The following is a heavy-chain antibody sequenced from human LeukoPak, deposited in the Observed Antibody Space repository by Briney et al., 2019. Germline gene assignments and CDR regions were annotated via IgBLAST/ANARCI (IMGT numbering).Heavy chain of an antibody. CDR2: IYPGDSDT. D-gene: IGHD3-16*01. V-gene: IGHV5-51*01. Sequence: GESLKTLSKGSGYSFTSYWICWVRQMPGKGLEWMGIIYPGDSDTRYSPSFQGQVTISSDKSTSTAYLQWSSLKASDTAMYYCASMITCGGGYYFDYCSQGTLVTVSS. CDR1: GYSFTSYW. CDR3: ASMITCGGGYYFDY. J-gene: IGHJ4*02.